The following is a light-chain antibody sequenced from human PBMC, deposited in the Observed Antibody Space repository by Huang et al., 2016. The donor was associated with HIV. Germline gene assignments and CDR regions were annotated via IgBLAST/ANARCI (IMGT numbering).Light chain of an antibody. CDR2: DAS. CDR3: QQNNSPPWT. J-gene: IGKJ1*01. V-gene: IGKV1-39*01. Sequence: DIQMTQSPSSLSASVGSRVTISCRASQTITNSLNWYQHKPGKAPKLLIYDASSLQIGVPSRFSGSGSGTDFTLTISSLQPEDFATYYCQQNNSPPWTFGQGTKVEI. CDR1: QTITNS.